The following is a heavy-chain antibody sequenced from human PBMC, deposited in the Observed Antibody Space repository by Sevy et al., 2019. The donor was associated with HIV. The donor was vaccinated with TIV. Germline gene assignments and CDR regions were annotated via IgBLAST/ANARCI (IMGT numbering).Heavy chain of an antibody. CDR2: ISVSGGTT. CDR1: GFTFSSYS. CDR3: AKVLDSCGIDDFDY. J-gene: IGHJ4*02. D-gene: IGHD3-22*01. Sequence: GGSLRLSCAASGFTFSSYSMTWVRQAPGKGLVWVSAISVSGGTTYYADSVKGRFNISRDTSKNTLYLQMNSVRAEDTAVYCCAKVLDSCGIDDFDYWGQGTLVTVSS. V-gene: IGHV3-23*01.